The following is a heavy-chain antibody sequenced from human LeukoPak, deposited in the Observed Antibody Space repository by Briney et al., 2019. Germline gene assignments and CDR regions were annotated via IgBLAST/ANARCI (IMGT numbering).Heavy chain of an antibody. J-gene: IGHJ4*02. V-gene: IGHV1-46*01. D-gene: IGHD6-13*01. CDR2: INPRGGTT. CDR3: ARGIATAGYDY. Sequence: ASVKVSCKASGYTFTSYYLHWVRQAPGQGLEWMGIINPRGGTTSFAQKIQGRVTMTRDTSTSTVYMDLSSLRSDDTAVYYCARGIATAGYDYWGQGTLVTVSS. CDR1: GYTFTSYY.